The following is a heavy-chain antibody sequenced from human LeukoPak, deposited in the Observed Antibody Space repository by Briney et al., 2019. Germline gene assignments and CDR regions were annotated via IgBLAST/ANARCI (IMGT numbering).Heavy chain of an antibody. V-gene: IGHV1-2*02. D-gene: IGHD3-9*01. Sequence: ASVKVSCKASGYTFTGYYMHWVRQAPGQGLEWMGWINPNSGGTNYAQKFQGRVTMTRDTSISTAYMELSRPRSDDTAVYYCARDKGPANYDILTGRPSLYIYYYMDVWGKGTTVTISS. CDR1: GYTFTGYY. CDR3: ARDKGPANYDILTGRPSLYIYYYMDV. J-gene: IGHJ6*03. CDR2: INPNSGGT.